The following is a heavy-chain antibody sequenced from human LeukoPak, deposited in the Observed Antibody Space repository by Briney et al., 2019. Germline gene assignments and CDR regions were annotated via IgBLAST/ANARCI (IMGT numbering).Heavy chain of an antibody. Sequence: SETLSLTCTVSGGSISSYYWSWIRQPPGKGLEWIGYIYYSGSTYYNPSLKSRVTISVDTSKNQFSLKLSSVAAADTAVYYCARDRRGRWQTPRAGAFDIWGQGTMVTVSS. CDR2: IYYSGST. CDR3: ARDRRGRWQTPRAGAFDI. D-gene: IGHD5-24*01. CDR1: GGSISSYY. J-gene: IGHJ3*02. V-gene: IGHV4-59*12.